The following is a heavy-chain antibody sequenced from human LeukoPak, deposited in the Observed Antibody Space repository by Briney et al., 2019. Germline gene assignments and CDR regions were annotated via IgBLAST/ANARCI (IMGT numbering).Heavy chain of an antibody. Sequence: SETLSLPCGVYGGSFSAYYWSWIRQPPGKGLEWIGDINHSGSTKYNPSLMSRVAISVDSSKNHFSLNLRSVTAADTAVYYCARLPLGAFAEFLNFDYWGQGIPVTVSS. CDR1: GGSFSAYY. J-gene: IGHJ4*02. V-gene: IGHV4-34*01. CDR2: INHSGST. CDR3: ARLPLGAFAEFLNFDY. D-gene: IGHD3-10*01.